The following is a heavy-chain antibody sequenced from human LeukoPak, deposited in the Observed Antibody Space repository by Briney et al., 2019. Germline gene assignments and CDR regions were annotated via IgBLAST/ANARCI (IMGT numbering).Heavy chain of an antibody. CDR1: GGTFSSYA. J-gene: IGHJ5*02. V-gene: IGHV1-69*01. D-gene: IGHD2-15*01. Sequence: SVKVSCKASGGTFSSYAISWLRQAPGQGLEWMGGIIPIFGTANYAQKFQGRVTITADESTSTAYMELSSLRSEDTAAYYCARAIVVVVAATPVLNWFDPWGQGTLVTVSS. CDR3: ARAIVVVVAATPVLNWFDP. CDR2: IIPIFGTA.